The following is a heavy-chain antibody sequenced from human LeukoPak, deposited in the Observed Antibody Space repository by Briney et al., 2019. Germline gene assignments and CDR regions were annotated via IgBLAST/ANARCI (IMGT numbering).Heavy chain of an antibody. CDR3: ARDQWLEYYYYCGMDV. V-gene: IGHV3-30-3*01. Sequence: PWRSLRLSCAASGFTFSSYAMHWVRQAPGKGLEWVAVILYDESNKYYADSVKGRFTISRDNSKNTLYLQMNSLRAEDTAVYYCARDQWLEYYYYCGMDVWGQGTTVT. J-gene: IGHJ6*02. CDR1: GFTFSSYA. CDR2: ILYDESNK. D-gene: IGHD6-19*01.